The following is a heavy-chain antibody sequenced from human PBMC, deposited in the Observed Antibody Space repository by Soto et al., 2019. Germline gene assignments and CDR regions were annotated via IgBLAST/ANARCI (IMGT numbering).Heavy chain of an antibody. CDR3: AKVIFMTSSLSHLFGRYYYYGMDV. Sequence: QVQLVESGGGVVQPGRSLRLSCAASGFTFSSYGMHWVRQAPGKGLEWVAVISYDGSNKYYADSVKGRFTISRDNSKNTLYLQMNSLRAEDTAVYYCAKVIFMTSSLSHLFGRYYYYGMDVWGQGTTVTVSS. D-gene: IGHD3-3*01. J-gene: IGHJ6*02. V-gene: IGHV3-30*18. CDR2: ISYDGSNK. CDR1: GFTFSSYG.